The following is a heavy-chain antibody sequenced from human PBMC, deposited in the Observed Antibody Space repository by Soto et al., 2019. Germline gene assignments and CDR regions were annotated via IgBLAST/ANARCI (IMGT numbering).Heavy chain of an antibody. CDR1: GGSFSAYY. V-gene: IGHV4-34*01. D-gene: IGHD6-13*01. CDR2: INHSGST. J-gene: IGHJ4*02. CDR3: ARGRQEEQQLIYRFDY. Sequence: SETLSLTCAVYGGSFSAYYWSWLRQPPGKGLEWIGEINHSGSTNYNPSLKSRVTISVDTSKNQFSLKLSSVTAADTAVYYCARGRQEEQQLIYRFDYWGQGTLVTVSS.